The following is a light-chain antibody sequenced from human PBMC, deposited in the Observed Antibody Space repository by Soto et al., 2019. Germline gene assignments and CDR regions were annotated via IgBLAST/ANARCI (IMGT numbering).Light chain of an antibody. V-gene: IGKV1-5*03. CDR1: ETISTD. CDR3: QHYNSYSEA. J-gene: IGKJ1*01. CDR2: AAS. Sequence: DIQMTQSPSSLSASVGDRVTITCRASETISTDVNWYPKKPGKAPKLVIDAASTLKSGVTSRFSGSGSGTEFTLTIRRLQPDDFATYYCQHYNSYSEAFGQGTKVDIK.